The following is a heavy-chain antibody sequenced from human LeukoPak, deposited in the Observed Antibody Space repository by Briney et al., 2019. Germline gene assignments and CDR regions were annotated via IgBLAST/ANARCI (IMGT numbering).Heavy chain of an antibody. CDR2: IYYSGST. J-gene: IGHJ4*02. V-gene: IGHV4-59*01. D-gene: IGHD6-19*01. CDR3: ARVDSSGWYYFEY. Sequence: SETLSLTCTVSGGSISSYYWSWIRQPPGKGLEWIGYIYYSGSTNYNPSLKSRVTISVDTSKNQFSLKLSSVTAADTAVYYCARVDSSGWYYFEYWGQGTLVTVSS. CDR1: GGSISSYY.